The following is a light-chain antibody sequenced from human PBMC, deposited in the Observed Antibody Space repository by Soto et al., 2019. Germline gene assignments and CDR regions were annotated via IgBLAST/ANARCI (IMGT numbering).Light chain of an antibody. CDR3: QQHGQWPIT. Sequence: EIXMTQSPATLSVSPGERATLSCRASQSVNSNYLAWYQQKPGQAPRLLIYGISKRATDIPDRFSGSGSGTEFTLTISSLQPEDFATYYCQQHGQWPITFGQGTRLEIK. V-gene: IGKV3D-15*01. J-gene: IGKJ5*01. CDR2: GIS. CDR1: QSVNSN.